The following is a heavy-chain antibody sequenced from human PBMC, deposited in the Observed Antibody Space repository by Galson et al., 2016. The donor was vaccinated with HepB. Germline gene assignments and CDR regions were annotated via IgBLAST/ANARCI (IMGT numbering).Heavy chain of an antibody. CDR2: IWYDGSDK. Sequence: SLRLSCAASGFIFSNYGMHWVRQAPGKGLEWVAVIWYDGSDKYYEDSVTGRFTISRDNSKNTLFLQMDGLRDEDTAVYYCARAGWDDILTGNYRLDDWGQGTLVTVSS. V-gene: IGHV3-33*01. D-gene: IGHD3-9*01. J-gene: IGHJ4*02. CDR1: GFIFSNYG. CDR3: ARAGWDDILTGNYRLDD.